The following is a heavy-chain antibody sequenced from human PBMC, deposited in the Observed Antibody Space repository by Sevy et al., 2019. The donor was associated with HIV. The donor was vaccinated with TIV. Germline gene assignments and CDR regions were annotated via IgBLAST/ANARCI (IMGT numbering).Heavy chain of an antibody. CDR2: ILYEGINK. V-gene: IGHV3-33*03. J-gene: IGHJ4*02. D-gene: IGHD3-10*01. Sequence: GESLKISCVASGFSFDRYGMHWIRQAPGKGLEWVAVILYEGINKDYGDSVRGRFTISRDNSKNTLYLEMNNLRVDETAVYYCATGRDYGSGSYDYWGQGTLVTVSS. CDR3: ATGRDYGSGSYDY. CDR1: GFSFDRYG.